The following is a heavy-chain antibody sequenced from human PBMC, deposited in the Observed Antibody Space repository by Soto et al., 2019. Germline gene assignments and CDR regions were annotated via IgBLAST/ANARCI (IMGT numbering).Heavy chain of an antibody. J-gene: IGHJ5*02. Sequence: EVQLVESGGGLVQPGGSLRLSCAVSGVTVSTHYMSWVRQAPGKGLEWVSVIYSGGSTYYADSVKGRFTISRDNSKNTLFLQMNSLRAEDAAVYYCAMHDWFDPWVLGTLVTVSP. CDR3: AMHDWFDP. V-gene: IGHV3-66*01. CDR1: GVTVSTHY. CDR2: IYSGGST.